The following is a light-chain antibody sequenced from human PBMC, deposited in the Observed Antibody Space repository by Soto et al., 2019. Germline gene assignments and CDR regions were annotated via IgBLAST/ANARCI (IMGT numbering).Light chain of an antibody. CDR2: LGS. CDR3: MQALQTPCT. V-gene: IGKV2-28*01. J-gene: IGKJ2*02. Sequence: DIVMTQSPLSLPVTPGEPGSISCRSSQSLLHSNGYNYLDRYLQKPGQSPQLLIYLGSNRASGVPDRFSGSGSGTDLTLKISRVEAEDVGVYYCMQALQTPCTFGQGTKLEIK. CDR1: QSLLHSNGYNY.